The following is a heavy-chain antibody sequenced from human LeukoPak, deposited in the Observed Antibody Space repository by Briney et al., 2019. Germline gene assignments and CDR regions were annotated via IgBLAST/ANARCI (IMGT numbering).Heavy chain of an antibody. CDR3: ASSPWSQVVPTYYFDY. V-gene: IGHV4-59*12. D-gene: IGHD2-2*01. CDR1: GGSISSYY. CDR2: IYYSGST. J-gene: IGHJ4*02. Sequence: SETLSLTCTVSGGSISSYYWSWIRQPPGKGLEWIGYIYYSGSTNYNPSLKSRVTISVDTSKNQFSLKLSSVTAADTAVYYCASSPWSQVVPTYYFDYWGQGTLVTVSS.